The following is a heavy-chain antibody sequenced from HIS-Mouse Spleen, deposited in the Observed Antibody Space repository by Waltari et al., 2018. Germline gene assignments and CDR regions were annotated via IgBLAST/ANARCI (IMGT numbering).Heavy chain of an antibody. CDR3: AREIPYSSSWYDWYFDL. J-gene: IGHJ2*01. Sequence: QLQLQESGPGLVKPSETLSLTCTGSGGPISSRSYYWGWIRQPPGKGLEWIGSIYYSGSTYYNPSLKSRVTISVDTSKNQFSLKLSSVTAADTAVYYCAREIPYSSSWYDWYFDLWGRGTLVTVSS. D-gene: IGHD6-13*01. CDR1: GGPISSRSYY. V-gene: IGHV4-39*07. CDR2: IYYSGST.